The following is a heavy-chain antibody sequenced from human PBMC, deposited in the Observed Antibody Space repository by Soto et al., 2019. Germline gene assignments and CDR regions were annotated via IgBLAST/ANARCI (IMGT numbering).Heavy chain of an antibody. D-gene: IGHD3-16*01. J-gene: IGHJ6*02. CDR2: IYYSGST. V-gene: IGHV4-39*01. Sequence: SETLSLTCTVSGGSISSYYWGWIRQPPGKGLEWIGSIYYSGSTYYNPSLKSRVTISVDTSKNQFSLKLSSVTAADTAVYYCARLGYDYVWGSSYYYYYGMDVWGQGTTVTVS. CDR1: GGSISSYY. CDR3: ARLGYDYVWGSSYYYYYGMDV.